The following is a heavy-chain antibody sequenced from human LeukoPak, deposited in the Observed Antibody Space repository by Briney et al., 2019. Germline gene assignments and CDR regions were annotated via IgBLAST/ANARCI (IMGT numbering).Heavy chain of an antibody. CDR3: AKGGLRGTYYFDY. J-gene: IGHJ4*01. CDR1: GFTFSNFA. Sequence: GGSLRLSCAASGFTFSNFALHWVRQAPGKGLEWVSFIRYDGSNENYADSVKGRFTISRDNSKNTLYLQMNSLRTEDTAVYYCAKGGLRGTYYFDYWGQEPWSPSPQ. D-gene: IGHD3-16*01. V-gene: IGHV3-30*02. CDR2: IRYDGSNE.